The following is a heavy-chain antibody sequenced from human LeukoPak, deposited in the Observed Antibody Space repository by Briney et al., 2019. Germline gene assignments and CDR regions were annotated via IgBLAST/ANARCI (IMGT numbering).Heavy chain of an antibody. D-gene: IGHD2-2*01. Sequence: GGCLRLSCAASGFTFSSYSMNLVRQAPGKGLEWVSSISSSSSYIYYADSVKGRFTISRDNAKNSLYLQMNSLRAEDTAVYYCARDKIVVVPAAMDVWGKGTTVIVSS. CDR2: ISSSSSYI. J-gene: IGHJ6*03. V-gene: IGHV3-21*01. CDR1: GFTFSSYS. CDR3: ARDKIVVVPAAMDV.